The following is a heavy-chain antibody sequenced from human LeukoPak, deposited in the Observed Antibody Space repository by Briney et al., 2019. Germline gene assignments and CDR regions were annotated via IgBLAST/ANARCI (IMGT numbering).Heavy chain of an antibody. J-gene: IGHJ4*02. V-gene: IGHV1-2*02. CDR1: GYNFTKHC. Sequence: ASVKVSCKASGYNFTKHCMHWVRQAPGQGLEWMGWLNPASGATRYAQKFQDRVTMTRDSSITTGYLDLDRLRSDDTAVYYCARVAVTTPFDYWGQGTLVTVSS. D-gene: IGHD4-17*01. CDR3: ARVAVTTPFDY. CDR2: LNPASGAT.